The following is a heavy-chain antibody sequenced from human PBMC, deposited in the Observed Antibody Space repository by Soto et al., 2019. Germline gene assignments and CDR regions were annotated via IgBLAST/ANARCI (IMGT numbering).Heavy chain of an antibody. J-gene: IGHJ4*02. CDR1: GFTFRTYG. Sequence: PGGSLRLSCAASGFTFRTYGMHWVRQAPGKGLEWVAFISDXXXXKYYGDSVKGRFTISRDNSKNTLSLRMISLRTEDTSVYYCAKEAPGGWHFFDTWGQGTLVTVSS. D-gene: IGHD6-19*01. CDR3: AKEAPGGWHFFDT. V-gene: IGHV3-30*18. CDR2: ISDXXXXK.